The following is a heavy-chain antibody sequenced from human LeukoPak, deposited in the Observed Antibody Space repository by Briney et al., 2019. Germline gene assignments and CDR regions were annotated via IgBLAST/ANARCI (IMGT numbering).Heavy chain of an antibody. D-gene: IGHD6-19*01. CDR2: IYYSGST. J-gene: IGHJ4*02. CDR3: ARMYSSGPKDVDY. V-gene: IGHV4-39*07. Sequence: KPSETLSLTCTVSGGSISSSSYYWGWIRQPPGKGLEWIGSIYYSGSTYYNPSLKSRVTISVDTSKNQFSLKLSSVTAADTAVYYCARMYSSGPKDVDYWGQGILVTVSS. CDR1: GGSISSSSYY.